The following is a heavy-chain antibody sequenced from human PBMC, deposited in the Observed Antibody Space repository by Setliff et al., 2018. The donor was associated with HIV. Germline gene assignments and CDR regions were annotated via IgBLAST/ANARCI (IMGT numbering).Heavy chain of an antibody. V-gene: IGHV3-23*01. CDR3: ARDNLYYNLYDGSPVYGMDV. CDR1: GFTFSNFG. D-gene: IGHD3-3*01. J-gene: IGHJ6*02. CDR2: IDPSGGST. Sequence: GGSLRLSCAASGFTFSNFGMSWVRQAPGKGLEWVSGIDPSGGSTSYADSVQGRFTISRDNSKNSLYLQMNGLRVEDTGVYYCARDNLYYNLYDGSPVYGMDVWGQGTTVTVSS.